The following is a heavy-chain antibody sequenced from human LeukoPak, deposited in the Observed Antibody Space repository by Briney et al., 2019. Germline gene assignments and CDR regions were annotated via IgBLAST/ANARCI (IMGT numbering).Heavy chain of an antibody. CDR3: ARDISWYSYVQGWFDP. V-gene: IGHV4-30-4*08. CDR2: IYYSGST. D-gene: IGHD5-18*01. Sequence: SETLSLTCTVSGGSISSGDYYWSWIRQPPGKGLAWIGYIYYSGSTYYNPSLKSRVTISVDTSKNQFSLKLSSVTAADTAVYYCARDISWYSYVQGWFDPWGQGTLVTVSS. J-gene: IGHJ5*02. CDR1: GGSISSGDYY.